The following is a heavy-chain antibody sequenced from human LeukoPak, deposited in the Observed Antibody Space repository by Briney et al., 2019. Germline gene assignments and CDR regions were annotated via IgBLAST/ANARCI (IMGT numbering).Heavy chain of an antibody. V-gene: IGHV3-7*03. J-gene: IGHJ4*02. CDR3: ASEARNRWELLDY. CDR2: IKEDGHEQ. Sequence: GGSLRLSCAASGFTFSTYWMTWVRQAPRKGLEWVANIKEDGHEQYYVDSVKGRFTISRDNAKNSLFLQMNSLRAEDTAVYYCASEARNRWELLDYWGQGTLVTVSS. CDR1: GFTFSTYW. D-gene: IGHD1-26*01.